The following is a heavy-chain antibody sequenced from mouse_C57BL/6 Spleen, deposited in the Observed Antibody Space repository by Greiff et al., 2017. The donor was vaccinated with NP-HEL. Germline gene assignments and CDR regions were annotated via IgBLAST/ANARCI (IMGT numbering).Heavy chain of an antibody. J-gene: IGHJ2*01. Sequence: EVQLQQSGPELVKPGASVKISCKASGYTFTDYYMNWVKQSHGKSLEWIGDINPNNGGTSYNQKFKGKATLTVDKSSSTAYMELRSLTSEDSAVYYCARDYGNYLWGQGTTLTVSS. CDR3: ARDYGNYL. CDR2: INPNNGGT. D-gene: IGHD2-1*01. CDR1: GYTFTDYY. V-gene: IGHV1-26*01.